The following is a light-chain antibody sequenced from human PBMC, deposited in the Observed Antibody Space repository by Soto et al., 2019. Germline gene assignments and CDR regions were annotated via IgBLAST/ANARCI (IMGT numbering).Light chain of an antibody. CDR2: DAS. Sequence: DIKVTQSPSSLSASLGDRVPITCRASQGISSYLAWYQQKPGKAPKLLIYDASSLESGAPSRFSGSGSGTEFTLTIRGLQPDDFATYYCQQYSSYPWTFGQGTKVDIK. J-gene: IGKJ1*01. CDR3: QQYSSYPWT. V-gene: IGKV1-9*01. CDR1: QGISSY.